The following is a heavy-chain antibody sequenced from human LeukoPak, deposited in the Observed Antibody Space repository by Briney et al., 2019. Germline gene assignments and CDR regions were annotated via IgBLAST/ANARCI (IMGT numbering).Heavy chain of an antibody. CDR2: ISSSGSTI. CDR3: AREGYGDYDPPFDY. D-gene: IGHD4-17*01. CDR1: GFTFSDYY. V-gene: IGHV3-11*04. Sequence: GGSLRLSCAASGFTFSDYYMNWIRQAPGRGLEWISYISSSGSTIYYADSVKGRFTISRDNAKNSLYLQMNSLRAEDTAVYYCAREGYGDYDPPFDYWGQGTLVTVSS. J-gene: IGHJ4*02.